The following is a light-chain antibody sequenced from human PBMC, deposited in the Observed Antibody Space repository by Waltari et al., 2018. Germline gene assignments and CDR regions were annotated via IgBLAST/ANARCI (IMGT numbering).Light chain of an antibody. Sequence: QSALTQPASVSGSPGQSITISCTGTGSDVGSYVYVSWYQQHPGKGPKLMIFDVSNRHSGVSKRFSGSKSGNTASLTISGLQAEDEADYYCSSYTSSGTVIFGGETKLTVL. J-gene: IGLJ2*01. CDR2: DVS. V-gene: IGLV2-14*03. CDR1: GSDVGSYVY. CDR3: SSYTSSGTVI.